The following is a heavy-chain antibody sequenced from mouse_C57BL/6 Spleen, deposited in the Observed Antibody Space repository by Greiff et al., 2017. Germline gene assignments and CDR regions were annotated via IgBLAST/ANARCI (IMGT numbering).Heavy chain of an antibody. CDR3: ARSGPLYYGNSAWFAY. D-gene: IGHD2-1*01. Sequence: VQLQQPGAELVKPGASVKLSCKASGYTFTSYWMHWVKQRPGQGLEWIGMIHPNSGSTNYNEKFKSKATLTVDKPSSTAYMQLSSLTSEDSAVDYCARSGPLYYGNSAWFAYWGQGTLVTVSA. V-gene: IGHV1-64*01. CDR1: GYTFTSYW. CDR2: IHPNSGST. J-gene: IGHJ3*01.